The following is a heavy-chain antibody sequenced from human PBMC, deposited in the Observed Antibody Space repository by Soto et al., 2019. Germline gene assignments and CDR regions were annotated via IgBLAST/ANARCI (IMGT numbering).Heavy chain of an antibody. D-gene: IGHD3-22*01. CDR3: ASAFRGYYYDSSGYYPGHGMDV. Sequence: GASVKVSCKASGYTFTSYAMHWVRQAPGQRLEWMGWINAGNGNTKYSQKFQGRVTITRDTSASTAYMELSSLRSEDTAVYYCASAFRGYYYDSSGYYPGHGMDVWGQGTTVTVSS. CDR1: GYTFTSYA. CDR2: INAGNGNT. J-gene: IGHJ6*02. V-gene: IGHV1-3*01.